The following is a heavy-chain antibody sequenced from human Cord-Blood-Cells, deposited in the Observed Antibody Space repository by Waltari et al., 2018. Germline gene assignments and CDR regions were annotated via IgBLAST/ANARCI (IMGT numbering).Heavy chain of an antibody. CDR2: INHSGST. CDR1: GGSFSGYY. CDR3: ARGRRYYYYYGMDV. V-gene: IGHV4-34*01. J-gene: IGHJ6*02. Sequence: QVQLQQWGAGLLKPSETLSLTCAVYGGSFSGYYWSWIRQPPGKGLEWIGEINHSGSTNYTPSLKCRVTRSVATSKNQFSLKLSSVTAADTAVYYCARGRRYYYYYGMDVWGQGTTVTVSS.